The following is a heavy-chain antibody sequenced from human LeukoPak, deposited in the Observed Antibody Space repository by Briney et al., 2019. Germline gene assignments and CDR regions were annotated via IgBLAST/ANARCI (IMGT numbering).Heavy chain of an antibody. D-gene: IGHD6-19*01. Sequence: ASVKVSCKASGYTFTSYGISWVRQAPGQGLEWMGWISAYNGDTNYAQKLQGRVTMTTDTSTSTAYMELRSLRSDDAAVYYCARGLQENLAWLQAFSAFDIWGQGTMVTVSS. V-gene: IGHV1-18*01. J-gene: IGHJ3*02. CDR3: ARGLQENLAWLQAFSAFDI. CDR2: ISAYNGDT. CDR1: GYTFTSYG.